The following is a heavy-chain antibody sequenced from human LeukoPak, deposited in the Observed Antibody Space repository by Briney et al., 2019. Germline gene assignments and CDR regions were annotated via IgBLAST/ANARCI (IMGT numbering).Heavy chain of an antibody. CDR3: AKDVLLWFGELDGLDY. V-gene: IGHV3-33*06. J-gene: IGHJ4*02. CDR1: GFTFSSYG. Sequence: GRSLRLSCAASGFTFSSYGMHWVRQAPGKGLEWVAVIWYDGSNKYYADSVKGRFTISRDNSKNTLYLQMNSLRAEDTAVYYCAKDVLLWFGELDGLDYWGQGTLVTVSS. D-gene: IGHD3-10*01. CDR2: IWYDGSNK.